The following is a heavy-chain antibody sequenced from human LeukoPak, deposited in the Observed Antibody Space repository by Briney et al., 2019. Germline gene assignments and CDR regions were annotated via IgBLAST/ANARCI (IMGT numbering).Heavy chain of an antibody. Sequence: PSGTLSLACAVSGGSISSTNWWSWVRQPPGKGLEWIGEIYHSGSTNYNPSLKSRVTISVDKSKNQFSLKLSSVTAADTAVYYCASDGRDYYGSGSYKWGQGTLVTVSS. CDR2: IYHSGST. D-gene: IGHD3-10*01. CDR1: GGSISSTNW. J-gene: IGHJ4*02. CDR3: ASDGRDYYGSGSYK. V-gene: IGHV4-4*02.